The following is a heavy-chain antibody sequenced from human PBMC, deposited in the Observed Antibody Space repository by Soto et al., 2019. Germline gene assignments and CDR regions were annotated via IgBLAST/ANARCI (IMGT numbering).Heavy chain of an antibody. V-gene: IGHV1-2*04. Sequence: QVQLVQSGAEAKKPGASLKVSCKASGYTFSDYYIHWVRQAPGEGLEWMGWIDADSGDTKYAQKLQGWVTMTRDTFINTAYMELSRLRSDDTAVYYCARTPNNGRAGVYGMDVWGQGTTVTVS. D-gene: IGHD1-26*01. CDR1: GYTFSDYY. CDR2: IDADSGDT. J-gene: IGHJ6*02. CDR3: ARTPNNGRAGVYGMDV.